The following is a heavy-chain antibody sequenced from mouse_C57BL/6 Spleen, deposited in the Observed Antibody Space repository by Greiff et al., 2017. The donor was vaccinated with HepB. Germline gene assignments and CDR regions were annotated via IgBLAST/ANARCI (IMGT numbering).Heavy chain of an antibody. J-gene: IGHJ4*01. D-gene: IGHD2-2*01. Sequence: EVQLQQSGPVLVKPGASVKMSCKASGYTFTDYYMNWVKQSHGKSLEWIGVINPYNGGTSYNQKFKGKATLTVDKSSSTAYMEINSLSSEDSAVYYCARRGYDSYAMDYWGQGTSVTVSS. CDR3: ARRGYDSYAMDY. V-gene: IGHV1-19*01. CDR1: GYTFTDYY. CDR2: INPYNGGT.